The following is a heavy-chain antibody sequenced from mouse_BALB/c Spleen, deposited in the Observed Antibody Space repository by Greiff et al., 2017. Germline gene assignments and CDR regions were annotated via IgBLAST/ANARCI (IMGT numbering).Heavy chain of an antibody. V-gene: IGHV14-3*02. CDR3: ASKKVRDAMDY. CDR2: IDPANGNT. D-gene: IGHD2-14*01. Sequence: EVQLQQSGAELVKPGASVKLSCTASGFNIKDTYMHWVKQRPEQGLEWIGRIDPANGNTKYDPKFQGKATITADTSSNTAYLQLSSLTSEDAAVYYCASKKVRDAMDYWGQGTSVTVSS. CDR1: GFNIKDTY. J-gene: IGHJ4*01.